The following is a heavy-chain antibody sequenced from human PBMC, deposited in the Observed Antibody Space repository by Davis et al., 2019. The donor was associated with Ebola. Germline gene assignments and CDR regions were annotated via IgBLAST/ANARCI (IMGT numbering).Heavy chain of an antibody. CDR2: ISSSSSYI. D-gene: IGHD2-2*01. J-gene: IGHJ4*02. V-gene: IGHV3-21*01. CDR3: ASPPPYCSSTSCPFDY. CDR1: GFTFSSYS. Sequence: GASLKISCAASGFTFSSYSMNWVRQAPGKGLEWVSSISSSSSYIYYADSVKGRFTISRDNAKNSLYLQMNSLRAEDTAVYYCASPPPYCSSTSCPFDYWGQGTLVTVSS.